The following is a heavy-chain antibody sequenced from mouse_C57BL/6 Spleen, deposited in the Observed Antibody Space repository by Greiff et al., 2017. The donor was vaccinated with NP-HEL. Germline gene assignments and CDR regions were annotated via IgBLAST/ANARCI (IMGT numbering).Heavy chain of an antibody. J-gene: IGHJ1*03. D-gene: IGHD2-2*01. Sequence: VKLVESGPGLVAPSQSLSITCTVSGFSLTSYAISWVRQPPGKGLEWLGVIWTGGGTNYNSALKSRLSISKDNSKSQVFLKMNSLQTDDTARYYCATSIYYGNDGGYFDVWGTGTTVTVSS. CDR2: IWTGGGT. V-gene: IGHV2-9-1*01. CDR3: ATSIYYGNDGGYFDV. CDR1: GFSLTSYA.